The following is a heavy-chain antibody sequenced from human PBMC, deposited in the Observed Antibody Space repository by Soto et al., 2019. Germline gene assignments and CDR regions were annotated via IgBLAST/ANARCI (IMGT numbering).Heavy chain of an antibody. J-gene: IGHJ4*02. V-gene: IGHV4-59*08. CDR1: GGSISGYY. Sequence: QVQLQESGPGLVKPSETLSLTCTVSGGSISGYYWSWIRQPPGKGLEWIGYIYYTGSTNYNPSLKSRVTISVDSSKNQFSLKLSSVTAADTAVYYCASQGYWGQGTLVTVSS. CDR3: ASQGY. CDR2: IYYTGST.